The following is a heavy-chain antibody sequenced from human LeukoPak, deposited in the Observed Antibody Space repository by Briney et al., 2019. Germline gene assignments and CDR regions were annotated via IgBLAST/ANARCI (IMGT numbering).Heavy chain of an antibody. CDR1: GFTFSSYA. V-gene: IGHV3-30*04. J-gene: IGHJ4*02. Sequence: GGSLRLSCAASGFTFSSYAMHWVRQAPGKGLEWVAVISYDGSNKYYADSVKGRFTISRDNSKNTLYLQMNSLRAEDTAVYYCARDGESFSFSFDYWGQGTLVTVSS. D-gene: IGHD1-26*01. CDR2: ISYDGSNK. CDR3: ARDGESFSFSFDY.